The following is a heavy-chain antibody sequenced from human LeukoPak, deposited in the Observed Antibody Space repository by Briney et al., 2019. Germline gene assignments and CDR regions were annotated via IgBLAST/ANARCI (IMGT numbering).Heavy chain of an antibody. J-gene: IGHJ4*02. Sequence: GGSLTLSCAASGFPFRNYAMYRVRQAPGRGLEWAAVVSFDGNTTFSSDSVKGRFAISRDNSKNTLYLEMNSLRPEDTAVDYCARFRAATTRFDYWGQGTLVTVSS. CDR1: GFPFRNYA. D-gene: IGHD1/OR15-1a*01. CDR3: ARFRAATTRFDY. CDR2: VSFDGNTT. V-gene: IGHV3-30*09.